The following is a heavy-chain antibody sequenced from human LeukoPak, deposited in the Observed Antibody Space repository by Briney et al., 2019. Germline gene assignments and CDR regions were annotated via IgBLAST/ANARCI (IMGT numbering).Heavy chain of an antibody. V-gene: IGHV4-38-2*01. J-gene: IGHJ6*03. CDR3: VRSPYYYYHMDV. Sequence: SETLSLTCAVSGYSITSGYYWGWIRQPPGKGLEWIGTIYHSGSTYYNPSLKSRVIVSGDTSKNQFSLKLSSVTAADTAVYYCVRSPYYYYHMDVWGKGTSVTVSS. CDR2: IYHSGST. CDR1: GYSITSGYY.